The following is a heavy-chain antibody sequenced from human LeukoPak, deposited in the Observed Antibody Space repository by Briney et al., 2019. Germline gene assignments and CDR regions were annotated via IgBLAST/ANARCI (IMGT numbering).Heavy chain of an antibody. D-gene: IGHD6-19*01. Sequence: GGSLRLSCAASGFTFSSYSMNWVRQAPGKGLEWVSSISSSSSYIYYADSVKGRFTISRDNAKNSLYLQMNSLRAEDTALYYCARERAVAGRYYFDYWGQGTLVTVSS. CDR3: ARERAVAGRYYFDY. J-gene: IGHJ4*02. CDR2: ISSSSSYI. CDR1: GFTFSSYS. V-gene: IGHV3-21*04.